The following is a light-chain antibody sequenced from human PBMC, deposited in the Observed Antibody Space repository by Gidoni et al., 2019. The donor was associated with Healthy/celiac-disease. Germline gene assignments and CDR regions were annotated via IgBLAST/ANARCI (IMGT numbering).Light chain of an antibody. CDR3: QQSYSTLLT. Sequence: DIQMTQSPSSLSASVGDRVTITCRASQSISSYLNWYQQKPGKDPKLLIYSASSLQSGVPSRFSGSGSVTDFPLTISSLQPEDFPTYYCQQSYSTLLTFGGGTKVEIK. J-gene: IGKJ4*01. V-gene: IGKV1-39*01. CDR1: QSISSY. CDR2: SAS.